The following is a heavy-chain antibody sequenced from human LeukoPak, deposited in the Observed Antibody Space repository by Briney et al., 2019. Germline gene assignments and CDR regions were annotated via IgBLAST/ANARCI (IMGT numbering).Heavy chain of an antibody. J-gene: IGHJ4*02. V-gene: IGHV3-66*01. CDR3: AREGTPSGGYFDY. D-gene: IGHD2-15*01. CDR1: GFTFSSYA. CDR2: ISSGGST. Sequence: GGSLRLSCAASGFTFSSYAMSWVRQAPGKGLEWVSVISSGGSTYYADSVKDRFSISRDNPKNTLYLQMISLRAEDTAVYYCAREGTPSGGYFDYWGQGTLVTVSS.